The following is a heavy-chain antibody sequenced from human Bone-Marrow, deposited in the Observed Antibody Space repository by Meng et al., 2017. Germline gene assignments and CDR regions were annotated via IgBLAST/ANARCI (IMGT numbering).Heavy chain of an antibody. Sequence: ASVKVSCKASGYTFTSYGISWVRQAPGQGLEWMGIINPSGGSTSYAQKFQGRVTMTRDTSTSTVYMEPSSLRSEDTAVYYCARGDSGSYYAPPIDYWGQGTLVTVSS. D-gene: IGHD1-26*01. CDR1: GYTFTSYG. CDR3: ARGDSGSYYAPPIDY. V-gene: IGHV1-46*01. J-gene: IGHJ4*02. CDR2: INPSGGST.